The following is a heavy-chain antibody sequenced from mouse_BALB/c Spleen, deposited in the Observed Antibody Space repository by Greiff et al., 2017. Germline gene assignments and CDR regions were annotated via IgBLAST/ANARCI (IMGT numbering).Heavy chain of an antibody. V-gene: IGHV5-9-4*01. CDR3: AREQFAY. Sequence: EVKLVESGGGLVKPGGSLKLSCAASGFTFSSYAMSWVRQSPEKRLEWVAEISSGGSYTYYPDTVTGRFTISRDNAKNTLYLEMSSLRSEDTAMYYCAREQFAYWGQGTLVTVSA. CDR1: GFTFSSYA. CDR2: ISSGGSYT. J-gene: IGHJ3*01.